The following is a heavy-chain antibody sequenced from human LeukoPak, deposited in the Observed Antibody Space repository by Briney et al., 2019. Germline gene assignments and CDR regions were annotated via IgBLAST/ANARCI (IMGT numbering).Heavy chain of an antibody. Sequence: PSETLSLTCTVSGGSISSSSYYWGWIRQPPGEGLEWIGSVYYSGSTYYNPSLKSRVTISVDTSKNQFSLKLSSVTAADTAVYYCGRDTAMVRSFDYWGQGTLVTVSS. CDR1: GGSISSSSYY. D-gene: IGHD5-18*01. CDR3: GRDTAMVRSFDY. CDR2: VYYSGST. V-gene: IGHV4-39*07. J-gene: IGHJ4*02.